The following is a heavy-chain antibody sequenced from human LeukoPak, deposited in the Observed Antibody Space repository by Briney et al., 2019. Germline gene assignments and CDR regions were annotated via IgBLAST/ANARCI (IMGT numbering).Heavy chain of an antibody. CDR3: ARDISMIAAAGIFDY. D-gene: IGHD6-13*01. CDR2: INHSGST. V-gene: IGHV4-34*01. CDR1: GGSFSGYY. J-gene: IGHJ4*02. Sequence: SETLSLTCAVYGGSFSGYYWSWIRQPPGKGLEWIGEINHSGSTNYNPSLKSRVTISVDTSKNQFSLKLSSVTAADTAVYYCARDISMIAAAGIFDYWGQGTLVTVSS.